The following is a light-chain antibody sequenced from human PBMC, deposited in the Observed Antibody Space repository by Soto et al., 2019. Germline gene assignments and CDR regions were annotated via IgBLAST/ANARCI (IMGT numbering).Light chain of an antibody. CDR2: AAS. Sequence: DIQMTQSPSSLSASVGDRVTITCRASQSISSYLNWYQQKPGKAPKLLIYAASSLQSGVPSRFSGSVSGTDFTLTISSLQPEDFATYHSPHTYSTPRTFAQVTKVDIK. V-gene: IGKV1-39*01. CDR1: QSISSY. J-gene: IGKJ1*01. CDR3: PHTYSTPRT.